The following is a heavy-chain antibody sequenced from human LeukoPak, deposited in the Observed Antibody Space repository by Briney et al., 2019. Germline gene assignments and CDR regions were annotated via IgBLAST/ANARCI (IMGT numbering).Heavy chain of an antibody. CDR1: GFTFSSYA. Sequence: GGSLRLSCAASGFTFSSYAMHWVRQAPGKGLEYVSAISSNGGSTYYANSVKGRFIISRDNSKNTLYLQMGSLRAEDMAVYYCARGQGYGGREPNYFDYWGQGTLVTVSS. J-gene: IGHJ4*02. CDR3: ARGQGYGGREPNYFDY. CDR2: ISSNGGST. D-gene: IGHD3-16*01. V-gene: IGHV3-64*01.